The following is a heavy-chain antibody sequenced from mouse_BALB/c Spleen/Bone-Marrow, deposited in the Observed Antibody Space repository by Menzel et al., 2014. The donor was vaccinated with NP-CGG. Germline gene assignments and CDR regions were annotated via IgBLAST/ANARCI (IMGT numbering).Heavy chain of an antibody. CDR3: ARHSDYDYFDY. D-gene: IGHD2-4*01. CDR1: GFTFSDYY. Sequence: DVQLVESGGGLVQPGGSLKLSCATSGFTFSDYYMYWVRQTPEKRLEWVAYISNGGGSTYYPDTVKGRFTISRDSAKNTLYLQMSRLKSEDTAMYYCARHSDYDYFDYWGQGTTLTVSS. J-gene: IGHJ2*01. V-gene: IGHV5-12*02. CDR2: ISNGGGST.